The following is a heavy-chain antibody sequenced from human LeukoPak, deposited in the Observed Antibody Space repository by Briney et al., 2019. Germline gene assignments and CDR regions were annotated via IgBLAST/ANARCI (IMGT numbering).Heavy chain of an antibody. J-gene: IGHJ4*02. Sequence: PSETLSLTCTVSGYSISSGYYWGRIRQPPGKGLGWIANVYHNGNTFYNPSLKSRVTISVDTSNNQFSLTLTSVTAADTAVYFCARETSRIIYYWGQGMLVTVSS. CDR2: VYHNGNT. CDR1: GYSISSGYY. V-gene: IGHV4-38-2*02. CDR3: ARETSRIIYY.